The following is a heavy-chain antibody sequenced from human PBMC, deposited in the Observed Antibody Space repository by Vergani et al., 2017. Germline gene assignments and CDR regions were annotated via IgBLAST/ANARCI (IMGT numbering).Heavy chain of an antibody. Sequence: QLQLQESGPGLVKPSETLSLTCTVSGGSISSSSYYWGWIRQPPGKGLEWIGSIYYSGSTYYNPSLKSRVTISVDTSKNQFSLKLSSVTAADTAVYYCAGLKIIAGAGTKYYDGMDVWGQGTTVTVSS. CDR2: IYYSGST. J-gene: IGHJ6*02. CDR3: AGLKIIAGAGTKYYDGMDV. V-gene: IGHV4-39*01. CDR1: GGSISSSSYY. D-gene: IGHD6-19*01.